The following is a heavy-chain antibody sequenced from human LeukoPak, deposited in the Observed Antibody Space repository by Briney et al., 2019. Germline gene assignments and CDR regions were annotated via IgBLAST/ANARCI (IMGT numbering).Heavy chain of an antibody. CDR1: GFTFSSYA. Sequence: GGSLRLSCAASGFTFSSYAMAWVRQAPGKGLKFVSVISGIGTTTYYADSVKGWFTISRDNSKNTQFLQMNSLRVEDTAVYYCTKKRTTSVTDWFDPWGQGTLVTVSS. CDR3: TKKRTTSVTDWFDP. J-gene: IGHJ5*02. CDR2: ISGIGTTT. V-gene: IGHV3-23*01. D-gene: IGHD4-17*01.